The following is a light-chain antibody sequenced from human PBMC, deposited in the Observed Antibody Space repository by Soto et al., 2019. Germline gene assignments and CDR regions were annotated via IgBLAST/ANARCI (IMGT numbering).Light chain of an antibody. J-gene: IGKJ2*01. CDR2: AAS. CDR3: LQDYIYPRA. Sequence: AIQMTQSPSSLSASVGDRVTITCRASEFIRNDLGWYQQKPGKAPKLLIYAASSLQSGVPSRFSGSGYGTDFTLTLSSLQPEDIATYFCLQDYIYPRAFGQGTKLEIK. V-gene: IGKV1-6*01. CDR1: EFIRND.